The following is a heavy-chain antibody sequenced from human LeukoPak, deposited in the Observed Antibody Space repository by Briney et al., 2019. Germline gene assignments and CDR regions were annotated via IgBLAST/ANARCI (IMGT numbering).Heavy chain of an antibody. J-gene: IGHJ3*02. CDR1: GFTFSNYW. CDR2: IQQHGSET. D-gene: IGHD5/OR15-5a*01. CDR3: ARVSPSDAFDI. Sequence: GGSLRLSCDGSGFTFSNYWMSWVRQAPGKGLEWVANIQQHGSETYYGDSVKGRFTISRDNAKNSLYLQMNSLRAEDTAVYYCARVSPSDAFDIWGQGTMVTVSS. V-gene: IGHV3-7*01.